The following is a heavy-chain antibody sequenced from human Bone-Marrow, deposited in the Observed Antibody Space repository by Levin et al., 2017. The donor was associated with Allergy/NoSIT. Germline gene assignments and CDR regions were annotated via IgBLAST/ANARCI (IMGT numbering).Heavy chain of an antibody. V-gene: IGHV4-59*01. Sequence: SETLSLTCSVSGGSINNYYWSWIRQPPGKGLEWIGYVYYSGSTRYNPSLKSRVTISVDTSKNQFSLKLSSVSTADTAVYYCARDRSQIGGDGSHYDYGMDVWGQGTTVTVSS. CDR2: VYYSGST. D-gene: IGHD3-22*01. CDR1: GGSINNYY. CDR3: ARDRSQIGGDGSHYDYGMDV. J-gene: IGHJ6*02.